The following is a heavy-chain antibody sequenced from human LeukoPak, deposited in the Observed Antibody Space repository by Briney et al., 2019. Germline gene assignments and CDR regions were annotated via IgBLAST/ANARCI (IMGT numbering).Heavy chain of an antibody. V-gene: IGHV3-74*01. CDR3: ARYSSGWHAVDY. CDR2: FTSDGSST. J-gene: IGHJ4*02. D-gene: IGHD6-19*01. Sequence: SGGSLRLSCAASGFTLSSYAMYWVRQAPGKGLVWVSRFTSDGSSTTYADSVKGRFTVSRDIAKNTLYLQMNSLRAEDTAVYYCARYSSGWHAVDYWGQGTLVTVSS. CDR1: GFTLSSYA.